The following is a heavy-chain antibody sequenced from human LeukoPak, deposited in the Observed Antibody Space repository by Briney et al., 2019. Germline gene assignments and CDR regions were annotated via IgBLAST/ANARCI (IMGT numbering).Heavy chain of an antibody. J-gene: IGHJ4*02. V-gene: IGHV4-59*01. D-gene: IGHD3-10*01. CDR3: ARSYGSGNYFDY. CDR2: IYYSGSA. Sequence: SETLSLTCTVSGGSISTYYWRWIRQSPGKGLEWLGYIYYSGSAKYNPSLKSRVTISVDTSKNHFSLKLRSVTAADTAVYYCARSYGSGNYFDYWGQGTLVTVSS. CDR1: GGSISTYY.